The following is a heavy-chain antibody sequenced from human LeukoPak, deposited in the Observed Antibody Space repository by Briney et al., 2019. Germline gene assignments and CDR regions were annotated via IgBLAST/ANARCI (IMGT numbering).Heavy chain of an antibody. J-gene: IGHJ4*02. V-gene: IGHV4-31*03. CDR2: IYYSGST. CDR3: ARGSSSGWDTLGY. Sequence: SETLSLTCTVSGGSISSGGYYWSWIRQHPGQGLEWIGYIYYSGSTYYNPSLKSRVTISVDTSKNQFSLKLSSVTAADTAVYYCARGSSSGWDTLGYWGQGTLVTVSS. D-gene: IGHD6-19*01. CDR1: GGSISSGGYY.